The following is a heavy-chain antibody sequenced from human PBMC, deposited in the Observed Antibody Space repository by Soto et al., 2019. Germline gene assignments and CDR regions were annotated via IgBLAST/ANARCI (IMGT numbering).Heavy chain of an antibody. CDR1: GYTFTSYG. D-gene: IGHD2-15*01. Sequence: ASVKVSCKASGYTFTSYGISWVRQAPGQGLEWMGWISAYNGNTNYAQKLQGRVTMTTDTSTSTAYMELRSLRSDDTAVYYCARDQFRTSGYCSGGSCNTLDYWGQGTLVTVSS. CDR3: ARDQFRTSGYCSGGSCNTLDY. V-gene: IGHV1-18*01. J-gene: IGHJ4*02. CDR2: ISAYNGNT.